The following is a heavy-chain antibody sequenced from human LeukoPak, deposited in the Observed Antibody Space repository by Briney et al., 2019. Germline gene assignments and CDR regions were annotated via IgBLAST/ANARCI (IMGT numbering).Heavy chain of an antibody. CDR3: ARGAYYDFWSGYQWFDY. V-gene: IGHV4-59*12. CDR1: DDSITMYY. Sequence: PSETLSLTCSVSDDSITMYYWTWIRQPPGKGLEWIGYVDHTGSTNFNPSLNGRVSISRDTTKNLFSLRLSSVTAADTAVYYCARGAYYDFWSGYQWFDYWGQGTLVTVSS. D-gene: IGHD3-3*01. CDR2: VDHTGST. J-gene: IGHJ4*02.